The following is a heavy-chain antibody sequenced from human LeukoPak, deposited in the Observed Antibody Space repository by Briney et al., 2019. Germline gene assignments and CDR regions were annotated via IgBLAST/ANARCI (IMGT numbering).Heavy chain of an antibody. CDR3: ARGGVAAAGNGGRYFDL. J-gene: IGHJ2*01. Sequence: PSETLSLTCAVYGGSFSGYYWSLIRQPPGKGLEWIGEINHSGSTNYNPSLKSRVTISVDTSKNQFSLKLSSVTAADTAVYYCARGGVAAAGNGGRYFDLWGRGTLVTVSS. CDR1: GGSFSGYY. V-gene: IGHV4-34*01. D-gene: IGHD6-13*01. CDR2: INHSGST.